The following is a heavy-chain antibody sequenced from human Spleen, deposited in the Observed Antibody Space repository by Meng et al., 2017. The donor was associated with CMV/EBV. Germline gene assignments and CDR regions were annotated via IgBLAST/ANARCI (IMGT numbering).Heavy chain of an antibody. V-gene: IGHV4-30-4*08. CDR1: GGSISSGDYY. J-gene: IGHJ4*02. CDR3: ARGNYDILTGYFKSSFDY. CDR2: IYYTGST. Sequence: LRLSCTVSGGSISSGDYYWSWIRQPPGKGLEWIGYIYYTGSTNCNPSLKSRVTISVDTSKNQFSLRVSSVAAADTAVYYCARGNYDILTGYFKSSFDYWGQGTLVTVSS. D-gene: IGHD3-9*01.